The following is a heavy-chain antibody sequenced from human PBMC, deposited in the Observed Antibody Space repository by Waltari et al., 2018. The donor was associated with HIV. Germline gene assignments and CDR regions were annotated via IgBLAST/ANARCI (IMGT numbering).Heavy chain of an antibody. D-gene: IGHD4-17*01. V-gene: IGHV1-2*02. CDR3: ARPPHDYGDYFRPAEDY. CDR2: INPNSGGT. CDR1: GYTFTGYY. Sequence: QVQLVQSGAEVKKPGASVKVSCKASGYTFTGYYLHWVRPAPGQGLEWMGWINPNSGGTNYAQKFQGRVTMTRETSISTAYMELSRLRSDDTAVYYCARPPHDYGDYFRPAEDYWGQGTLVTVSS. J-gene: IGHJ4*02.